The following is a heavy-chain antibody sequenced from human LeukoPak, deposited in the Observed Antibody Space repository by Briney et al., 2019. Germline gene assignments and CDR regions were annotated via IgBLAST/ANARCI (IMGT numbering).Heavy chain of an antibody. CDR3: ARGSMDYDFWSGYSDFDY. V-gene: IGHV1-3*03. CDR1: GYTFTSYA. Sequence: ASVKVSCKASGYTFTSYAMHWVRQAPGQRLEWMGWINAGNGNTKYSQEFQGRVTITRDTSASTAYMELSSLRSEDMAVYYCARGSMDYDFWSGYSDFDYWGQGTLVTASS. J-gene: IGHJ4*02. CDR2: INAGNGNT. D-gene: IGHD3-3*01.